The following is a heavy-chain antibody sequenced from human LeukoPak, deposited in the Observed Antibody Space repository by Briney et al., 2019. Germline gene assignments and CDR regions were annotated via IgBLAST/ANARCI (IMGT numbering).Heavy chain of an antibody. Sequence: PSGTLSLTCTSSGGFFETYYWSWIRQSPGKGLEWIAFINYSGSTNYNPSLMSRVTISMDTSKTQFFLHMNSVTAADAAVYYCARGSSGSYHHAFGLWGQGMLVTVSS. CDR1: GGFFETYY. CDR2: INYSGST. V-gene: IGHV4-59*01. J-gene: IGHJ4*02. D-gene: IGHD3-10*01. CDR3: ARGSSGSYHHAFGL.